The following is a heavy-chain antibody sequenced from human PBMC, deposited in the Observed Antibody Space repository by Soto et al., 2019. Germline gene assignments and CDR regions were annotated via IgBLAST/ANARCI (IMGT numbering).Heavy chain of an antibody. CDR3: ASVSSGYYEFDY. CDR2: INSDGSST. Sequence: EVQLVESGGGLVQPGGSLRLPCAASGFTFSSYWMHWVRQAPGKGLVWVSRINSDGSSTSYADSVKGRFTISRDNAKNTLYLQMNSLRAEDTAVYYCASVSSGYYEFDYWGQGTLVTVSS. J-gene: IGHJ4*02. D-gene: IGHD3-22*01. CDR1: GFTFSSYW. V-gene: IGHV3-74*01.